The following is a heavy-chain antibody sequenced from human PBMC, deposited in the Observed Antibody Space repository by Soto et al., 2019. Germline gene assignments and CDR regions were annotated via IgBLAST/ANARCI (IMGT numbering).Heavy chain of an antibody. Sequence: PGGSLRLSCAASGFTFSNAWMSWVRQAPGKGLEWVGRIKSKTDGGTTDYTAPVKGRFTISRDDSKNTLYLQMNSLKTEDTAVYFCTTGVTSRGMDVWGQGTTVTVSS. D-gene: IGHD2-21*02. CDR1: GFTFSNAW. V-gene: IGHV3-15*01. CDR2: IKSKTDGGTT. J-gene: IGHJ6*02. CDR3: TTGVTSRGMDV.